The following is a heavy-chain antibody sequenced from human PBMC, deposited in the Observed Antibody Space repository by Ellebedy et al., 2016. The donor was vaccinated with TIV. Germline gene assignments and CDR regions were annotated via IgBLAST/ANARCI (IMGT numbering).Heavy chain of an antibody. V-gene: IGHV3-23*01. J-gene: IGHJ4*02. CDR2: ISGSGGST. D-gene: IGHD3-22*01. CDR3: AKDGEYDSSGYYFDY. Sequence: GESLKISCAASGFTFSNAWMNWVRQAPGKGLEWVSAISGSGGSTYYADSVKGRFTISRDNSKNTLYLQMNSLRAEDTAVYYCAKDGEYDSSGYYFDYWGQGTLVTVSS. CDR1: GFTFSNAW.